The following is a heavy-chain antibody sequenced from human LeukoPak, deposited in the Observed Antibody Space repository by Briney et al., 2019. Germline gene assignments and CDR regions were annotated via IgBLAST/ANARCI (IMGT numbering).Heavy chain of an antibody. Sequence: SETLSPTCTVSGGSISSGSYYWSWIRQPAGKGLEWIGRIYTSGSTNYNPSLKSRVTISVDTSKNQFSLKLSSVTAADTAVYYCARESMVRGGKQNWFDPWGQGTLVTVSS. CDR2: IYTSGST. J-gene: IGHJ5*02. D-gene: IGHD3-10*01. V-gene: IGHV4-61*02. CDR3: ARESMVRGGKQNWFDP. CDR1: GGSISSGSYY.